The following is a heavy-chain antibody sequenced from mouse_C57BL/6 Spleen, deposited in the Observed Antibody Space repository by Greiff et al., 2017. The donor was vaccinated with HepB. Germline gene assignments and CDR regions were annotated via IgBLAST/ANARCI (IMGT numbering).Heavy chain of an antibody. Sequence: VKLEESGPGLVAPSQSLSITCTVSGFSLTSYGVDWVRQSPGKGLEWLGVIWGVGSTNYNSALKSRLSISKDNSKSQVFLKMNSLQTDDTAMYYCARSGGSYYYGSSYDYAMDYWGQGTSVTVSS. CDR3: ARSGGSYYYGSSYDYAMDY. CDR1: GFSLTSYG. D-gene: IGHD1-1*01. CDR2: IWGVGST. V-gene: IGHV2-6*01. J-gene: IGHJ4*01.